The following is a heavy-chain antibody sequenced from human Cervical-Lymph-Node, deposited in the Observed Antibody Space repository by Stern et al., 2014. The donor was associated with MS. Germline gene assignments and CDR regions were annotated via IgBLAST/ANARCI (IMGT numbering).Heavy chain of an antibody. D-gene: IGHD2-2*03. Sequence: QVQLQESGPGLVKPSETLSLTCTVSGASISSYYWNWIRQPPGKGLEWVGYIYYTGTTNYNPSLKGRVAISLDTSKNQFSLILRSVSAADTAVYYCARKSLSMDHYFASWGQGTLVTVSS. CDR3: ARKSLSMDHYFAS. CDR2: IYYTGTT. V-gene: IGHV4-59*01. J-gene: IGHJ4*02. CDR1: GASISSYY.